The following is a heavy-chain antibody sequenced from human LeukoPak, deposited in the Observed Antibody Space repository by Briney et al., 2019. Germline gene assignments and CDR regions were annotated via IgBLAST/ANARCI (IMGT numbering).Heavy chain of an antibody. CDR3: ARSSDGGSIRDAVDI. Sequence: SQTLSLTCTVSGGSISSGGYYWSWIRQPPGKGLEWIGYIYHSGSTYYNPSLKSRATISVDRSKNQFSLKVNSVTAADTAVYYCARSSDGGSIRDAVDIWGQGTLVTVSS. CDR1: GGSISSGGYY. V-gene: IGHV4-30-2*01. CDR2: IYHSGST. J-gene: IGHJ3*02. D-gene: IGHD1-26*01.